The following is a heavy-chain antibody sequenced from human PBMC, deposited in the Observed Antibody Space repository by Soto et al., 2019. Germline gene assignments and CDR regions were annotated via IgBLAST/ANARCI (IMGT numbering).Heavy chain of an antibody. CDR1: GFTFSSYG. J-gene: IGHJ6*02. CDR3: AKGGIDKLQPYYYYGMDV. CDR2: ISYDGSNK. V-gene: IGHV3-30*18. Sequence: QVQLVESGGGVVQPGRSLRLSCAASGFTFSSYGMHWVRQAPGKGLEWVAVISYDGSNKYYADSVKGRFTISRDNSKNTLYLQMNSLRAEDTAVYYCAKGGIDKLQPYYYYGMDVWGQGTTVTVSS. D-gene: IGHD4-4*01.